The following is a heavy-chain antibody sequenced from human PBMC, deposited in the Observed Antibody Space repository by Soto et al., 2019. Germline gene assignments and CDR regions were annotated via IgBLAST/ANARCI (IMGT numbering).Heavy chain of an antibody. Sequence: EVQLLESGGGLVQPGGSLRLSCAASGFTFSSYAMSWVRQAPGEGLEWVSAISGSGGSTYYADSVKGRFTISRDNSKNTLYLQMNSLRAEDTAVYYCAKGLIDYGDYGTFDYWGQGTLVTVSS. D-gene: IGHD4-17*01. CDR2: ISGSGGST. V-gene: IGHV3-23*01. J-gene: IGHJ4*02. CDR3: AKGLIDYGDYGTFDY. CDR1: GFTFSSYA.